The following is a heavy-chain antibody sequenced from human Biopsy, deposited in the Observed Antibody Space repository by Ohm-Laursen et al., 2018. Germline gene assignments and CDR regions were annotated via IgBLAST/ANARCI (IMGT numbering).Heavy chain of an antibody. CDR3: VRGVDYYDPYHYYALDV. J-gene: IGHJ6*02. CDR2: INHSGRT. CDR1: GESFNGYY. V-gene: IGHV4-34*01. D-gene: IGHD3-22*01. Sequence: PSETLSLTCIVYGESFNGYYWSWIRQTPGKGLEWIGEINHSGRTIYNPSLRSRVTISVDTSKNQFSLKVRSVTAADTAVYYCVRGVDYYDPYHYYALDVWGQGTTVTVFS.